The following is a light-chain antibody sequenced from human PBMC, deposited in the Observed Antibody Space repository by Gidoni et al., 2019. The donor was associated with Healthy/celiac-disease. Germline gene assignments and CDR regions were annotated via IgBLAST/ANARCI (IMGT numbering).Light chain of an antibody. CDR3: QQSYSTPPYT. V-gene: IGKV1-39*01. J-gene: IGKJ2*01. CDR1: QSISSY. Sequence: DSQMSQSPSSLSASVGDRVTITGRASQSISSYLNWYQQKPGKAPKLLIYAASSLQSGVPSRFSGSGSGTDFTLTISSLQPEDFATYYCQQSYSTPPYTFGQGTKLEIK. CDR2: AAS.